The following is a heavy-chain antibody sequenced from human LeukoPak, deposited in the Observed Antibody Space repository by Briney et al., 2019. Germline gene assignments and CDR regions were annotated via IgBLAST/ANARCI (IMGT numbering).Heavy chain of an antibody. D-gene: IGHD1-26*01. J-gene: IGHJ3*02. CDR3: ARGAQSGGYSGPFDI. CDR2: IWFDGSNT. Sequence: GRSLRLSCTPSGFTFSGYAMHWVRQAPGKGLGWVAVIWFDGSNTYYADSVKGRFTISRDNSKNTLYLQMNSLRAEDTAVYYCARGAQSGGYSGPFDIWGQGTMVTVSS. CDR1: GFTFSGYA. V-gene: IGHV3-33*01.